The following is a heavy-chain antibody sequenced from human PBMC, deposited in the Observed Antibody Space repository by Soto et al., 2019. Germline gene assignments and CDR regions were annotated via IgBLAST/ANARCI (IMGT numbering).Heavy chain of an antibody. CDR1: GGSISSGNYY. D-gene: IGHD2-15*01. J-gene: IGHJ4*02. V-gene: IGHV4-30-4*01. CDR2: ISYSGST. CDR3: ATMGTPATGLYFFDY. Sequence: QVQLQESGPGLVKPSQTLSLTCTVSGGSISSGNYYWSWIRQPPGKGLEWIGFISYSGSTYYSTSLKSRLTISVDTSNSQFSLNLSFVTAADTAVYYCATMGTPATGLYFFDYWSQGSLVTVSS.